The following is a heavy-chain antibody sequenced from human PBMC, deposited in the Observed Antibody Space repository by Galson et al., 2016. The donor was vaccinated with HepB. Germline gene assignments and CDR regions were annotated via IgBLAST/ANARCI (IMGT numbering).Heavy chain of an antibody. CDR1: GFTFRGYG. D-gene: IGHD3-3*01. CDR3: AKDQAYYDIWSDYLARPGKGEEEHDYGMDV. Sequence: SLRLSCAASGFTFRGYGMHWVRQAPGKGLEWVAVISYDGRSKYYSDSVKGRFTISRDNFNNTLYLQTNSLRGEDTAVYYCAKDQAYYDIWSDYLARPGKGEEEHDYGMDVWGQGTTVTVSS. CDR2: ISYDGRSK. V-gene: IGHV3-30*18. J-gene: IGHJ6*02.